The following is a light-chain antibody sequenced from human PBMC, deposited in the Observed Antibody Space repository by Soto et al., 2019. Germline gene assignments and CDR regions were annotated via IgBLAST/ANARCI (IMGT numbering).Light chain of an antibody. CDR2: AAS. V-gene: IGKV1-5*01. CDR3: QHYNPQSIT. CDR1: ENIFKF. Sequence: DIHLIQSPATLSASVGDRITITCRASENIFKFLAWYQQRSGRAPNLLIYAASDLETGVPSRFSGRGSGTEFTLTIDSLQPDDSATYYCQHYNPQSITFGGGTKVDVK. J-gene: IGKJ4*01.